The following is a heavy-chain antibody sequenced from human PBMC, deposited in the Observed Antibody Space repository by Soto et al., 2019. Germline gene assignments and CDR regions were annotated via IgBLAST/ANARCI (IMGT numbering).Heavy chain of an antibody. CDR3: AREIFY. V-gene: IGHV3-48*01. CDR1: GFTFSSYS. CDR2: ISSSSRTI. J-gene: IGHJ4*02. Sequence: GESLKISCAASGFTFSSYSMNWVRQAPGKGLEWVSYISSSSRTIYYADSVKGRFTISRDNAKNSLYLQMNSLRAEDTAVYYCAREIFYWGQGTLVTVSS. D-gene: IGHD2-15*01.